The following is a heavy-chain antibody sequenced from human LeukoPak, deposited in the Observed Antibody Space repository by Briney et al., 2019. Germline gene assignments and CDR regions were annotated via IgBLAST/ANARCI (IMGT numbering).Heavy chain of an antibody. D-gene: IGHD2-2*01. V-gene: IGHV3-30*18. CDR3: AKDSSSQGTLDY. Sequence: PGGSLRLSCAASGFTFSSYGMHWVRHAPGKGLEWVAVISYDGSNKYYADSVKGRFTISRDNSKNTLYLQMNSLRAEDTAVYYCAKDSSSQGTLDYWGQGTLVTVSS. CDR1: GFTFSSYG. J-gene: IGHJ4*02. CDR2: ISYDGSNK.